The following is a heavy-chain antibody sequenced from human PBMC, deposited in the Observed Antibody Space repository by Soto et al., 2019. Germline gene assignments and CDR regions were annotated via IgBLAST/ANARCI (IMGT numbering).Heavy chain of an antibody. Sequence: PSETLSLTCTVSGGSISSYYWSWIRQPPGKGLEWIGYIYYSGSTNYNPSLKSRVTISVDTSKSQFSLKLSSVTAADTAVYYCARVGDYIWGSSAIYYWGQGTLVTVS. D-gene: IGHD3-16*01. J-gene: IGHJ4*02. CDR2: IYYSGST. V-gene: IGHV4-59*01. CDR1: GGSISSYY. CDR3: ARVGDYIWGSSAIYY.